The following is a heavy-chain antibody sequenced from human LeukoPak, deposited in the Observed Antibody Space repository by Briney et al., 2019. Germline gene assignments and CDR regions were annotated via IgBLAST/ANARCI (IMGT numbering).Heavy chain of an antibody. Sequence: GGSLRLSCAASGFSFSNYGMHWVRQAPGKGLEWVAFIRYDESKTYYPDSVRGRFTISRDNSKNTLYLQMNSLRVEDTAIYYCAKGYGGSHFDYWGQGAPVAVSS. D-gene: IGHD4-23*01. CDR2: IRYDESKT. V-gene: IGHV3-30*02. CDR3: AKGYGGSHFDY. CDR1: GFSFSNYG. J-gene: IGHJ4*02.